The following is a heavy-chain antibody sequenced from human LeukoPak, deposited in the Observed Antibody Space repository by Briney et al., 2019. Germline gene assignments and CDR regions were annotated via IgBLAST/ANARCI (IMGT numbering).Heavy chain of an antibody. CDR1: GGSFSGYY. Sequence: SETLSLTCAVYGGSFSGYYWSWIRQPPGKGLEWIGEINHSGSTNYNPSLKSRVTISVDTSKNQFSLKLSSVTTADTALYYCARGDYYYASGSYWGFDYWGQGTLVTVSS. D-gene: IGHD3-10*01. V-gene: IGHV4-34*01. CDR3: ARGDYYYASGSYWGFDY. CDR2: INHSGST. J-gene: IGHJ4*02.